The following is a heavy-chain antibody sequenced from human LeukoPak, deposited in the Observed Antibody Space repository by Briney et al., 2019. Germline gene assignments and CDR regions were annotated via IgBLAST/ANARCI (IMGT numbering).Heavy chain of an antibody. D-gene: IGHD6-19*01. J-gene: IGHJ5*02. V-gene: IGHV6-1*01. Sequence: SQTLSLTCAISGDSVSSNSAAWNWIRQSPSRGLEWLGRTYYRSKWYNDYAVSVKSRITINLDTSKNQFSLQLNSVTPEDTAVYYCARDQRTAVAGTVWFDPWGQGTLVTVSS. CDR3: ARDQRTAVAGTVWFDP. CDR2: TYYRSKWYN. CDR1: GDSVSSNSAA.